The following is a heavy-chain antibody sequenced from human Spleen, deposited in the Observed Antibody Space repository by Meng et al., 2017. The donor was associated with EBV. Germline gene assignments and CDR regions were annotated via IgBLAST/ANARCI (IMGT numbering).Heavy chain of an antibody. CDR2: VNHSGST. CDR1: GESFSGYY. CDR3: ATGWGKACY. V-gene: IGHV4-34*01. D-gene: IGHD3-16*01. Sequence: HGQVQQWGAGLLKPSETLSLGCAVYGESFSGYYWRWIRQPPGKGLEWIGEVNHSGSTNYSPSLKSRVTISVDTSKNQFSLKLTSVTAADTAVYYCATGWGKACYWGQGTLVTVSS. J-gene: IGHJ4*02.